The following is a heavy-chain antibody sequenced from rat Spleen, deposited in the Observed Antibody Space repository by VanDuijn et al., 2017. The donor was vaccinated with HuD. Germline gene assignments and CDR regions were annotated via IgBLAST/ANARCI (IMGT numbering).Heavy chain of an antibody. CDR1: GFTFSSFP. D-gene: IGHD1-3*01. CDR3: ARTTTVATGGFAY. V-gene: IGHV5-46*01. Sequence: EVQLVESGGGLVQPGRSMKLSCAASGFTFSSFPMAWVRQAPTKGLEWVATISTSGGNTYYRDSVKGRFTISRDNAKNTQYLQMDSLRSEDTATYYCARTTTVATGGFAYWGQGTLVTVSS. CDR2: ISTSGGNT. J-gene: IGHJ3*01.